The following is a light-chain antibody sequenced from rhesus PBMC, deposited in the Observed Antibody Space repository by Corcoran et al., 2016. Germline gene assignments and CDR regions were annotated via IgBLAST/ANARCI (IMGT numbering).Light chain of an antibody. CDR2: KAS. V-gene: IGKV1-74*01. Sequence: DIQMTQSPSSLSASVGDRVTITCRASENVNNYLHWYQQKPGKAAKPLIYKASTLQSGVPSRFSGSGSGTDFPLTLSSLQPEDFATYYCQHSYGTPLTFGGGAKVELK. J-gene: IGKJ4*01. CDR3: QHSYGTPLT. CDR1: ENVNNY.